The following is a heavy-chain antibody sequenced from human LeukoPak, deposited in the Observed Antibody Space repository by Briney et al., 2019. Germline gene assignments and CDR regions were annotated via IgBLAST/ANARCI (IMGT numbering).Heavy chain of an antibody. V-gene: IGHV1-69*05. CDR3: ARAPFEYCSSTSCYLYYYYYMDV. J-gene: IGHJ6*03. D-gene: IGHD2-2*01. Sequence: ASVKVSCKASGGTFSSYAISWVRQAPGQGLEWMGGIIPIFGTANYAQKFQGRVTITTDESTSTAYMELSSLRSEDTAVYYCARAPFEYCSSTSCYLYYYYYMDVWGKGTTVTVSS. CDR1: GGTFSSYA. CDR2: IIPIFGTA.